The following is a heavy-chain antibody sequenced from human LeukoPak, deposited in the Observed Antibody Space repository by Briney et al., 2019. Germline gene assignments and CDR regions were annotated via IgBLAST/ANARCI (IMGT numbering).Heavy chain of an antibody. Sequence: PGGSLRLSRAASGFTFSTYEINWVRQAPGKGLEWVSYISSGDNIMFYADSVKGRFIISRDNAKNSLYLQMNSLRAEDTAVYYCARGVTLDYRGRGTLVTVSS. V-gene: IGHV3-48*03. CDR1: GFTFSTYE. D-gene: IGHD2-21*02. CDR3: ARGVTLDY. J-gene: IGHJ4*02. CDR2: ISSGDNIM.